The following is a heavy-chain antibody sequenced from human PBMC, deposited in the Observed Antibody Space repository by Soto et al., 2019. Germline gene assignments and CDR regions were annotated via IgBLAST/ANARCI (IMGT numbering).Heavy chain of an antibody. CDR2: INHSGST. V-gene: IGHV4-34*01. CDR3: ARARIAAAGLDGRNWFDP. CDR1: GGSFSGYY. Sequence: PSETLSLTCAVDGGSFSGYYWSWIRQPTGKGLEWIGEINHSGSTNYNPSLKSRVTISVDTSKNQFSLKLSSVTAADTAVYYCARARIAAAGLDGRNWFDPWGQGTLVTVSS. J-gene: IGHJ5*02. D-gene: IGHD6-13*01.